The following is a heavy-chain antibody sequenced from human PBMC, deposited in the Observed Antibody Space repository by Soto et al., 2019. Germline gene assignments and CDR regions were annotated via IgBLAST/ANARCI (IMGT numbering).Heavy chain of an antibody. J-gene: IGHJ4*02. Sequence: SETLSLTCTVSGGSISSSSYYWGWIRQPPGKGLEWIGSIYYSGSTYYNPSLKSRVTISVDTSKNQFSLKLSSVTAADTAVYYCARLCPVTNYRSTTDDWGQGTLVTVSS. V-gene: IGHV4-39*01. CDR3: ARLCPVTNYRSTTDD. CDR1: GGSISSSSYY. CDR2: IYYSGST. D-gene: IGHD4-4*01.